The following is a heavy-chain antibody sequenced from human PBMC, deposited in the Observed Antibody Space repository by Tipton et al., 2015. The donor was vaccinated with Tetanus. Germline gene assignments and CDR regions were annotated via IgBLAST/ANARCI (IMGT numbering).Heavy chain of an antibody. CDR2: IDHSGDT. D-gene: IGHD1-26*01. J-gene: IGHJ5*02. CDR3: ARGRKWELLWFGP. CDR1: GGSFSDYY. Sequence: TPSLTCAVSGGSFSDYYWSWIRQPPGRGLEWIGEIDHSGDTNYNPSLKSRVTISVDTSKNQFSLNLYSVSVADTAVYYCARGRKWELLWFGPWGQGTLVTVSS. V-gene: IGHV4-34*01.